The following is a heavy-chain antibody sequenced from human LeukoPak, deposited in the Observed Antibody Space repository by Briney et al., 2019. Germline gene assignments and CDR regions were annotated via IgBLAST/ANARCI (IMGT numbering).Heavy chain of an antibody. CDR2: INPNSGGT. J-gene: IGHJ5*02. Sequence: GSSVKVSWKASGGTFSSYAISWVRQAPGQGLEWMGWINPNSGGTNYAQKFQGRVTMTRETSISTAYMELSRLRSDDTAVYYCARGYCSGGSCYWFDPWGQGTLVTVSS. CDR3: ARGYCSGGSCYWFDP. CDR1: GGTFSSYA. V-gene: IGHV1-2*02. D-gene: IGHD2-15*01.